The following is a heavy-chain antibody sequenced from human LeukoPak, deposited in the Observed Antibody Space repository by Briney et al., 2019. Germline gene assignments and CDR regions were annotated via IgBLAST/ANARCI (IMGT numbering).Heavy chain of an antibody. Sequence: NPSGTLSLTCAVSGASISSGIWWNWVRQPPGKGLEWIGEIYHSGSTNYNPSLKNRVTISVDKSKNQFSLTVISVTSADTAVYFCARGFYDSVNYFNSFDLWGQGTLVTVSS. J-gene: IGHJ3*01. CDR2: IYHSGST. V-gene: IGHV4-4*02. D-gene: IGHD3-16*01. CDR3: ARGFYDSVNYFNSFDL. CDR1: GASISSGIW.